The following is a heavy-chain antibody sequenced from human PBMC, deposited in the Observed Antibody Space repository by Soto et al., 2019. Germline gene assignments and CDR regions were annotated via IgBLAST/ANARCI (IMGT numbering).Heavy chain of an antibody. J-gene: IGHJ6*03. Sequence: GGSLRLSCAASGFTVSSNYMSWVRQAPGKGLEWVSVIYSGGSTYYADSVKGRFTISRHNSKNTRYLQMNSLRAEDTAVYYCARDIVVVPAANRGYYMDVWGKGTTVTVSS. V-gene: IGHV3-53*04. CDR3: ARDIVVVPAANRGYYMDV. D-gene: IGHD2-2*01. CDR2: IYSGGST. CDR1: GFTVSSNY.